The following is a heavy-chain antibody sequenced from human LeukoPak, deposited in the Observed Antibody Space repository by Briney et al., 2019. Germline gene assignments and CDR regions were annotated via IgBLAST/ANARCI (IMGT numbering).Heavy chain of an antibody. CDR2: ISSIGGST. J-gene: IGHJ3*02. CDR1: GFTFSSYA. CDR3: ARVNPQRPDCSSTSCFVDAFDI. D-gene: IGHD2-2*01. Sequence: GGSLRFSCAASGFTFSSYAMHWVRQAPGKGLEYVSAISSIGGSTYYANSVKGRFTISRDNSKNTLYLQMGSLRAEDMAVYYCARVNPQRPDCSSTSCFVDAFDIWGQGTMVTVSS. V-gene: IGHV3-64*01.